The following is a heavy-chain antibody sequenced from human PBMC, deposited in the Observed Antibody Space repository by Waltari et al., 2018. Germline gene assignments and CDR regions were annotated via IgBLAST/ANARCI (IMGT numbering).Heavy chain of an antibody. V-gene: IGHV1-3*01. CDR3: ARDLTIFGVVKYGMDV. CDR2: INAGNGNT. Sequence: QVQLVQSGAEVKKPGASVKVSCKASGYTFTSYAMHWVRQAPGQRLEWMGWINAGNGNTKYSQKFQGRVTITRDTSASTAYMELSSLRSEDTAVYYCARDLTIFGVVKYGMDVWGQGTTVTVSS. D-gene: IGHD3-3*01. J-gene: IGHJ6*02. CDR1: GYTFTSYA.